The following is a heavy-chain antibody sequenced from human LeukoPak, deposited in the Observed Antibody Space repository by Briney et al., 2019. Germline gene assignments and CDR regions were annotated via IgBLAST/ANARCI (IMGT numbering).Heavy chain of an antibody. V-gene: IGHV4-59*11. Sequence: SETLSLTCTASGDSIRSHYWSWIRQPPGKGLEWIGCIYCSGSTNNNPSLKSRITFSVDTSNNQFSLRLTSVTAADTAVYYCARERLIAGSTVFDYWGQGTLVTVSS. CDR1: GDSIRSHY. D-gene: IGHD2/OR15-2a*01. CDR3: ARERLIAGSTVFDY. CDR2: IYCSGST. J-gene: IGHJ4*02.